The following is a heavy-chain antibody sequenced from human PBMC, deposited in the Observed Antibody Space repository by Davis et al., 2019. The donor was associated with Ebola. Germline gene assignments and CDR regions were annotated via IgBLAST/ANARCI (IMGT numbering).Heavy chain of an antibody. CDR2: FYYSGST. V-gene: IGHV4-30-4*07. Sequence: MPSETLSLTCAVSGGFVNSGGYSWSWIRQPPGKGLEWIGFFYYSGSTYYNPSLKSRVTISVDTSKNQFSLKLSSVTAADTAVYYCARASMVRGPPDYWGQGTLVTVSS. D-gene: IGHD3-10*01. J-gene: IGHJ4*02. CDR1: GGFVNSGGYS. CDR3: ARASMVRGPPDY.